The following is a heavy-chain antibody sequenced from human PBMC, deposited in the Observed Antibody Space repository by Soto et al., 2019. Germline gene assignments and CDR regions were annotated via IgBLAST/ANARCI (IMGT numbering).Heavy chain of an antibody. D-gene: IGHD3-10*01. J-gene: IGHJ5*02. V-gene: IGHV1-46*01. Sequence: ASVKFSCKASGYTFTGYYMHWWRQAPGQGLEWMGIINPNGGRTRYAQKFQGRVTLTRHTPASTVYMEMRNLRSDDTALYFCARSSGAVYGIIIGGTNWFGPSGQGTLVTVSS. CDR3: ARSSGAVYGIIIGGTNWFGP. CDR1: GYTFTGYY. CDR2: INPNGGRT.